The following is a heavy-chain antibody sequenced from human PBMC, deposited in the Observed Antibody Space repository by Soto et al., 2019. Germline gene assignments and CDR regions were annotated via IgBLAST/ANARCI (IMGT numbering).Heavy chain of an antibody. J-gene: IGHJ6*02. D-gene: IGHD6-13*01. Sequence: PGGSLRLSCAASGFAFSSYAMSWVRQAPGKGLEWVSAISGSGGSTYYADSVKGRFTISRDNSKNTLYLQMNSLRAEDTAVYYCAKVHKGSSWYNPYYYYYGMDVWGQGTTVTVSS. CDR3: AKVHKGSSWYNPYYYYYGMDV. CDR1: GFAFSSYA. CDR2: ISGSGGST. V-gene: IGHV3-23*01.